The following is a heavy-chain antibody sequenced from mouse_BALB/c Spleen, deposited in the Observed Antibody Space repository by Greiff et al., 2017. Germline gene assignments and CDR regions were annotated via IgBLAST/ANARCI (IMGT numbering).Heavy chain of an antibody. J-gene: IGHJ3*01. CDR1: GFTFSNYW. Sequence: EVKLQESGGGLVQPGGSMKLSCVASGFTFSNYWMNWVRQSPEKGLEWVAEIRLKSNNYATHYAESVKGRFTISRDDSKSSVYLQMNNLRAEDTGIYYCTRGWFAYWGQGTLVTVSA. CDR2: IRLKSNNYAT. V-gene: IGHV6-6*02. CDR3: TRGWFAY.